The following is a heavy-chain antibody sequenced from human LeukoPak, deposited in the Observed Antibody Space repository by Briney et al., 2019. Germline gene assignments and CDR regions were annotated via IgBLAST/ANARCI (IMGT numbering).Heavy chain of an antibody. CDR2: IKGDGSTK. J-gene: IGHJ4*02. Sequence: TGGSLRLSCAASGFTFSSYWMTWVRQAPGKGLEWVASIKGDGSTKFYVDSLKGRFTISRDNAKNSLYLQMNSLRAEDTAVYYCARVMNGDYFDYWGQGTLVTVSS. CDR1: GFTFSSYW. D-gene: IGHD4-17*01. CDR3: ARVMNGDYFDY. V-gene: IGHV3-7*02.